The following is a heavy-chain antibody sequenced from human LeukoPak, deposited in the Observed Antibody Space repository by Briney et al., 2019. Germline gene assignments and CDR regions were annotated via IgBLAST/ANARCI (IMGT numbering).Heavy chain of an antibody. Sequence: SDTLSLPCTVSGASITSSTYYWGWIRQPPGKGLEWNGSIYNSGSTYYNPSLKSRVTISVDTSKIHFSLKLSSVTAADTAVYYCARHGYDSGGYYLGGVDYWGQGTLVTVSS. CDR1: GASITSSTYY. CDR2: IYNSGST. J-gene: IGHJ4*02. D-gene: IGHD3-22*01. V-gene: IGHV4-39*01. CDR3: ARHGYDSGGYYLGGVDY.